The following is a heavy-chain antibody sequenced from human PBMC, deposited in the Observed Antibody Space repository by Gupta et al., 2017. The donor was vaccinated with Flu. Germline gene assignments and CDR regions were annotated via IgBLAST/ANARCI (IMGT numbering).Heavy chain of an antibody. J-gene: IGHJ4*02. CDR2: IRSKAYGGTT. CDR3: TRRPGYYDSSGYYSLDS. D-gene: IGHD3-22*01. V-gene: IGHV3-49*04. CDR1: GFTFGDYD. Sequence: EGHLVESGAGLVQPGRSLRLSCTASGFTFGDYDMSWVRQAPGQGLEWVGFIRSKAYGGTTEYAASVKGRFTISRDDSKSIAYLQMNSLKTEDTAVYYCTRRPGYYDSSGYYSLDSWGQGTLVTVSS.